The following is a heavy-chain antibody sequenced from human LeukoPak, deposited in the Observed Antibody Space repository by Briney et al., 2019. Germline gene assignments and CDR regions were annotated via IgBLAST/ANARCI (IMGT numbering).Heavy chain of an antibody. Sequence: ASVKVSCKASGYTFTNYAMYWVRQAPGQRLEWMGWIHPSTGNPTYAQGFTGRFVFSLDTSVSTTFLQISSLKAEDTAVYYCARAYQRLGELSLPDYWGQGTLVTVSS. J-gene: IGHJ4*02. CDR3: ARAYQRLGELSLPDY. D-gene: IGHD3-16*02. CDR2: IHPSTGNP. CDR1: GYTFTNYA. V-gene: IGHV7-4-1*02.